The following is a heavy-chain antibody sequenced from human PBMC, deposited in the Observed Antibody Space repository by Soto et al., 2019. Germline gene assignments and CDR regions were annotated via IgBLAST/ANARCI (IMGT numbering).Heavy chain of an antibody. D-gene: IGHD2-2*01. Sequence: QVQLVQSGAEVKKPGSSVKVSCKDSGGTFRSYTIRWVRQAPGQGLEWMGRIIPILGLENYAQKFQGRVTITADKSTSTAYRELSSLSSEGTAVYYCAREDSTSTVVVWGKGTTVTVSS. V-gene: IGHV1-69*08. J-gene: IGHJ6*04. CDR2: IIPILGLE. CDR1: GGTFRSYT. CDR3: AREDSTSTVVV.